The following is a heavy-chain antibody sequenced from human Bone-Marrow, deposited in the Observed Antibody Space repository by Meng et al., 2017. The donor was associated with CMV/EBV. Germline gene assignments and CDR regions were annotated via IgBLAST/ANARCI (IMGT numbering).Heavy chain of an antibody. V-gene: IGHV3-30*14. CDR2: ISSDGSNK. Sequence: GESLKISCAASGFTFTTYTMHWVRQAPGKGLEWVAVISSDGSNKYYADSVKGRFTISRDNSKNTLYLQMSSLRAEDTAMYYCARDGVAGVVSGAMDVWGQGTTVTVYS. D-gene: IGHD6-19*01. J-gene: IGHJ6*01. CDR3: ARDGVAGVVSGAMDV. CDR1: GFTFTTYT.